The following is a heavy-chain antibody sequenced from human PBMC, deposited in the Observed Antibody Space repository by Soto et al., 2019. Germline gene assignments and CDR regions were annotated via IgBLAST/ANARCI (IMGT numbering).Heavy chain of an antibody. CDR1: GITATNGH. Sequence: DVQLVKSGGGLIQPGGSLRLSCAASGITATNGHMSWVRQAPGKGLEWVSVIYSDDNTTYADSVKGRFTISRDTSKNTVYLQLNRLRAEDTAVYYCARDWNGDKYFDFWDQGSLVTVSS. D-gene: IGHD4-17*01. V-gene: IGHV3-53*01. CDR3: ARDWNGDKYFDF. CDR2: IYSDDNT. J-gene: IGHJ4*02.